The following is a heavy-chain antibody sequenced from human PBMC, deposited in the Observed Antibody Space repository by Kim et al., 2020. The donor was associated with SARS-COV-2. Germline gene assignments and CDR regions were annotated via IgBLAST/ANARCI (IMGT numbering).Heavy chain of an antibody. V-gene: IGHV3-11*05. D-gene: IGHD3-16*02. Sequence: GGSLRLSCAASGFTFSDYYMSWIRQAPGKGLEWVSYISSSSSYTNYADSVKGRFTISRDNAKNSLYLQMNSLRAADTAVYYCAGVVDDYVWGSYRDYYYYYGRDVWRQGTTVTVPS. CDR1: GFTFSDYY. CDR3: AGVVDDYVWGSYRDYYYYYGRDV. J-gene: IGHJ6*02. CDR2: ISSSSSYT.